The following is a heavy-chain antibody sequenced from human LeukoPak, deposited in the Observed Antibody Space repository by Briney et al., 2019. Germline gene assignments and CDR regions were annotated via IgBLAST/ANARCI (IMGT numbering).Heavy chain of an antibody. D-gene: IGHD2-2*01. CDR1: GFTFSSYS. J-gene: IGHJ6*02. Sequence: GGSLRLSCAASGFTFSSYSMNWVRQAPGKGLEWVSSISSSSSYIYCADSVKGRFTISRDNAKSSLYLQMNSLRAEDTAVYYCARDCSSTSCYSANYYYYGMDVWGQGTTVTVSS. CDR3: ARDCSSTSCYSANYYYYGMDV. V-gene: IGHV3-21*01. CDR2: ISSSSSYI.